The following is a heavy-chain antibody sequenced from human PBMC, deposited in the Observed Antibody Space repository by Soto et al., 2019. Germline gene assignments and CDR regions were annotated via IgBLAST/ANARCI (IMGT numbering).Heavy chain of an antibody. V-gene: IGHV4-38-2*01. Sequence: PSETLSLTPAASGYSISSGSYWGWIRQPPGKGLEWIGSIYHSGSTYYNPSLKSRVTISVDTSKNQFSLKLSSVTAADTAVYYCARAPASITMIVVVINNWFDPWGQGTLVTVSS. CDR1: GYSISSGSY. J-gene: IGHJ5*02. CDR3: ARAPASITMIVVVINNWFDP. CDR2: IYHSGST. D-gene: IGHD3-22*01.